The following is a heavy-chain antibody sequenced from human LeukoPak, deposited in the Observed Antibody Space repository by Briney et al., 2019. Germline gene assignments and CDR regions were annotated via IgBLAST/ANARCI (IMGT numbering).Heavy chain of an antibody. Sequence: SVKVSCKTSGGSFRSPAISWVRQAPGQGLEWIGRIIPTLGMVHHAQKFQGRVTITADKSTSTAYMELSSLRSEDTAVYYCAREELSAGIYFDYWGQGTLVTVSS. CDR2: IIPTLGMV. CDR1: GGSFRSPA. CDR3: AREELSAGIYFDY. D-gene: IGHD3-16*02. V-gene: IGHV1-69*04. J-gene: IGHJ4*02.